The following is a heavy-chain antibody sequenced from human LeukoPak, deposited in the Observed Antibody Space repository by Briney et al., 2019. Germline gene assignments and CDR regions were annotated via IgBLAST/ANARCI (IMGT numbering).Heavy chain of an antibody. V-gene: IGHV4-34*01. CDR2: INHSGST. D-gene: IGHD3-10*01. J-gene: IGHJ4*02. CDR1: GGSFSGYY. Sequence: NASETLSLTCAVYGGSFSGYYWSWIRQPPGKGLEWIGEINHSGSTNYNPSLKSRVTISVDTSKNQFSLKLRSVTAADTAVYYCARGYASGSYWVYWGQGTLVTVSS. CDR3: ARGYASGSYWVY.